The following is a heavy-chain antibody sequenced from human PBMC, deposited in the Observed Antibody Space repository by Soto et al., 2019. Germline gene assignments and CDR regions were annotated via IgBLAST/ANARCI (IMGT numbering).Heavy chain of an antibody. CDR2: IWYDGSNK. Sequence: GGSLRLSCAASGFTFRSYGMHWVRQAPGKGLEWVAVIWYDGSNKYYADSVKGRFTISRDNSKNTLYLQMNSLRAEDAAVYYCARDPSPMVRGMRMDVWGQGTTVTVSS. CDR1: GFTFRSYG. J-gene: IGHJ6*02. V-gene: IGHV3-33*01. D-gene: IGHD3-10*01. CDR3: ARDPSPMVRGMRMDV.